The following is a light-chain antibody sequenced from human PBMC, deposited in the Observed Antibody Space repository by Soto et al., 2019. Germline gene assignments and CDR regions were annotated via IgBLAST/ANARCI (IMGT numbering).Light chain of an antibody. CDR2: GNS. J-gene: IGLJ1*01. V-gene: IGLV1-40*01. CDR3: QSYDSSLSGSYV. CDR1: SSNNGAGYD. Sequence: QSALTQPPSVSGAPGQRVTISCTGSSSNNGAGYDVHWYQQLPGTAPKLLIYGNSNRPSGVPDRFSGSKSGTSASLAITGLQAEDEADYYCQSYDSSLSGSYVFGTGTKVTVL.